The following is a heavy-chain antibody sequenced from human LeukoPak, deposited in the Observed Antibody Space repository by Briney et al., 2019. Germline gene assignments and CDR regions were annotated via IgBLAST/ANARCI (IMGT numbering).Heavy chain of an antibody. Sequence: ASVKVSCKASGYTFTSYGISWVRQAPGQGLEWMGWISAYNGNTNYAQKFQGRVTITADKSTSTAYMELSSLRSEDTAVYYCASFDYYDSSGYYYLDYWGQGTLVTVSS. V-gene: IGHV1-18*01. CDR1: GYTFTSYG. J-gene: IGHJ4*02. D-gene: IGHD3-22*01. CDR3: ASFDYYDSSGYYYLDY. CDR2: ISAYNGNT.